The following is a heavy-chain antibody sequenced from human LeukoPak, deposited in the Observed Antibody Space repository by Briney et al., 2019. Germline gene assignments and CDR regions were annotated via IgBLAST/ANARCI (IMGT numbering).Heavy chain of an antibody. CDR1: GYTFTSYD. CDR2: MNPNSGNT. Sequence: ASVKVSCKASGYTFTSYDINWVRQATGQGLEWMGWMNPNSGNTGYAQKFQGRVTMTRNTSIGTAYMELSSLRSEDTAVYYCARGGDILTGLGWAYGYYYYGMDVWGQGTTVTVSS. J-gene: IGHJ6*02. CDR3: ARGGDILTGLGWAYGYYYYGMDV. V-gene: IGHV1-8*01. D-gene: IGHD3-9*01.